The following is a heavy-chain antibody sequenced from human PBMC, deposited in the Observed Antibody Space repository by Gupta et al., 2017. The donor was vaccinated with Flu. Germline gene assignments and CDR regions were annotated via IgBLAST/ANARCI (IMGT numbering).Heavy chain of an antibody. Sequence: SSYAMGWVRQAPGKGLEWVSGISGSGVSTYYADSVKGRFTISRDNSKNTLYLQMNSLRAEDTAVYYCVKDWSAAGGYYFDYWGQGTLVTVSS. CDR2: ISGSGVST. V-gene: IGHV3-23*01. J-gene: IGHJ4*02. CDR1: SSYA. CDR3: VKDWSAAGGYYFDY. D-gene: IGHD6-25*01.